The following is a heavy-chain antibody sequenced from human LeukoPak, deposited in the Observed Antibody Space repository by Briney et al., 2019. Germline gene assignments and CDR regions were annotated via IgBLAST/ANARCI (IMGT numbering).Heavy chain of an antibody. CDR2: IYYSGST. J-gene: IGHJ4*02. CDR1: GGSISSYY. Sequence: SETLSLTCTVAGGSISSYYWSWIRQPPGKGLEWIGYIYYSGSTNYNPSLKSRVTISVDTSKNQFSLKLSSVTAADTAVYYCARDPPGGSCDYWGQGTLVTVSS. CDR3: ARDPPGGSCDY. D-gene: IGHD2-15*01. V-gene: IGHV4-59*12.